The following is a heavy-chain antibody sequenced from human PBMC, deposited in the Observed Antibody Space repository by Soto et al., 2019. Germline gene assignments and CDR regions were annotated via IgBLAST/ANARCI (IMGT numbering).Heavy chain of an antibody. D-gene: IGHD6-13*01. CDR1: GFTVSNYA. V-gene: IGHV3-23*01. CDR2: ISGSGGST. Sequence: GGSLRLSCAASGFTVSNYAMRWVRQAPGKGLEWVSAISGSGGSTYYADSVKGRFTISRDNSKNTLYLQMNSLRAEDTAVYYCARRGPGTYFDYWGQGTLVTVSS. CDR3: ARRGPGTYFDY. J-gene: IGHJ4*02.